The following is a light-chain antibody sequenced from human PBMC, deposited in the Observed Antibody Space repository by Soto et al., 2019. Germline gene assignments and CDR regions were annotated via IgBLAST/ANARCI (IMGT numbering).Light chain of an antibody. CDR2: GTS. J-gene: IGKJ3*01. Sequence: EIVLTQSPGTLSLSPGERATLSCRASQSIASSYLAWYQQRPGQAPRLLVSGTSSRATGIPDRFSGSGSGKDFTLTITRLEPEDSAVYYCQHYGTSPFTFGPGTKVHIK. CDR3: QHYGTSPFT. V-gene: IGKV3-20*01. CDR1: QSIASSY.